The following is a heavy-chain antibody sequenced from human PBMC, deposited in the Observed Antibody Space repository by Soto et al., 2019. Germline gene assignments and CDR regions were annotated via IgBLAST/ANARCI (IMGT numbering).Heavy chain of an antibody. J-gene: IGHJ4*02. Sequence: LRLSCTASGFTFSTYWMSWVRQAPGKGLGWVANIKEDGSEKYYVDSVKGRFPISRDNARSSLYLQMNSLRSEDTAVYYCVRVGRLGGYWGQGTQVTVSS. CDR1: GFTFSTYW. CDR3: VRVGRLGGY. V-gene: IGHV3-7*03. D-gene: IGHD3-16*01. CDR2: IKEDGSEK.